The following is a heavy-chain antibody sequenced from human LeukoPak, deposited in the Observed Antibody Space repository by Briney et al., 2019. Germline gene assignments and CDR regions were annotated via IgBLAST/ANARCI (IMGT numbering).Heavy chain of an antibody. CDR2: ISGSGGST. CDR3: AKDRNAGTSYFDY. J-gene: IGHJ4*02. D-gene: IGHD2-2*01. CDR1: GFTFSSYA. Sequence: GGSLRLSCAVSGFTFSSYAMSWVRQAQGPGLELVSAISGSGGSTYYADSVKGWITISRDNSKNTLYLQMNSLRAEDTAVYYCAKDRNAGTSYFDYWGQGTLVTVSS. V-gene: IGHV3-23*01.